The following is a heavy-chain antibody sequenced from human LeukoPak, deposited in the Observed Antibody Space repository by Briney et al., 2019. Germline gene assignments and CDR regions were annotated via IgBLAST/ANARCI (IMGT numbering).Heavy chain of an antibody. J-gene: IGHJ4*02. CDR2: VNTNTGNP. Sequence: ASVKVSCKASGYPFTSYAMSWVRQAPGQGLEWMGWVNTNTGNPTYAQGFTGRFLFSLDTSVSTAYLQISTLKAEDTAVYYCARVLRSGVVVVPGAMGYWGQGTLVTVSS. CDR3: ARVLRSGVVVVPGAMGY. CDR1: GYPFTSYA. V-gene: IGHV7-4-1*02. D-gene: IGHD2-2*01.